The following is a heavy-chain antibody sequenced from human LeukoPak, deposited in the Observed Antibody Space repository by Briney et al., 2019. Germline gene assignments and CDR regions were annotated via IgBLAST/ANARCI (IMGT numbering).Heavy chain of an antibody. J-gene: IGHJ5*02. CDR1: GGSISSSSYY. CDR3: ARDQGRITMVRGVENWFDP. V-gene: IGHV4-39*07. CDR2: IYYNGST. Sequence: SSETLSLTCTVSGGSISSSSYYWGWIRQPPGKGLEWIGSIYYNGSTYYNPSLKSRVTISVDTSKNQFSLKLSSVTAADTAVYYCARDQGRITMVRGVENWFDPWGQGTLVTVSS. D-gene: IGHD3-10*01.